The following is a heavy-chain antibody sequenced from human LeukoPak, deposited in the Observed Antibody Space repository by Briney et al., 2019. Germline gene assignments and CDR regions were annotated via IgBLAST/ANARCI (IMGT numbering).Heavy chain of an antibody. CDR3: HLLPGAPDNCSSTSCYDNGFDP. CDR1: GYTFTGYY. CDR2: INPNSGGT. V-gene: IGHV1-2*02. J-gene: IGHJ5*02. Sequence: GASVKVSCKASGYTFTGYYMHWVRQAPGQGLEWMGWINPNSGGTNYAQKFQGRVTMTRDTSISTAHMELSSLRSEDTAVYYCHLLPGAPDNCSSTSCYDNGFDPWGQGTLVTVSS. D-gene: IGHD2-2*01.